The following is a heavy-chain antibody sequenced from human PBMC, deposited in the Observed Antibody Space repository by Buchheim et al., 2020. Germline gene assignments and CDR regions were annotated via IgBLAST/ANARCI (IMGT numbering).Heavy chain of an antibody. CDR2: IFHSGTT. CDR1: GGSISSGYW. Sequence: QVQLRESGPGLVKPSGTLSLTCAVSGGSISSGYWWSWVRQSPGKGLQWIGEIFHSGTTNYNPPLKRRVNISLDRSKNHFSLNLNSVTAADTAVYYCVGGGATVYGMDVWGQGTT. CDR3: VGGGATVYGMDV. J-gene: IGHJ6*02. V-gene: IGHV4-4*02. D-gene: IGHD1-26*01.